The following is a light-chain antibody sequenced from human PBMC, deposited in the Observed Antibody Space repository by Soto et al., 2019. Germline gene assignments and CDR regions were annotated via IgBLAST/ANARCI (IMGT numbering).Light chain of an antibody. V-gene: IGKV1-39*01. CDR1: QSISTY. Sequence: DIQMTQSPSSLSASVGDRVTITCGTSQSISTYLNWYQQKLGKAPKLLIYAASTLQSGVPSRFSGSGSGTDFTLTISCLQSEDFATYYCQQYYSYPITFGQGTRLEIK. CDR2: AAS. CDR3: QQYYSYPIT. J-gene: IGKJ5*01.